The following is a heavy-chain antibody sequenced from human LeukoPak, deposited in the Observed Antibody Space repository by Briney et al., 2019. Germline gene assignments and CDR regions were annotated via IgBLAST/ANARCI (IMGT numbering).Heavy chain of an antibody. Sequence: SVKVSCKASGGTFSSYAISWVRQAPGQGLEWMGGIIPIFGTANYAQKFQGRVTITADESTSTAYMELSSLRSEDTAVYYCATPGTVTLNSPGFDYYYYMDVWGKGTTVTVSS. CDR2: IIPIFGTA. J-gene: IGHJ6*03. D-gene: IGHD4-17*01. CDR3: ATPGTVTLNSPGFDYYYYMDV. CDR1: GGTFSSYA. V-gene: IGHV1-69*13.